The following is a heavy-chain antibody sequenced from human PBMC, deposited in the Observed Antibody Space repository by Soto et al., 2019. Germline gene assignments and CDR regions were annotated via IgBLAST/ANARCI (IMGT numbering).Heavy chain of an antibody. J-gene: IGHJ4*02. D-gene: IGHD6-19*01. Sequence: QVQLVESGGGVVQPGRSLRLSCAASGFTFSSYGMHWVRQAPGKGLEWVAVIWYDGSNKYYADSVKGRFTISRDNSKNARYLQMNSLRAEDTAVYYCARETVAGPWDWGQGTLVTVSS. V-gene: IGHV3-33*01. CDR3: ARETVAGPWD. CDR2: IWYDGSNK. CDR1: GFTFSSYG.